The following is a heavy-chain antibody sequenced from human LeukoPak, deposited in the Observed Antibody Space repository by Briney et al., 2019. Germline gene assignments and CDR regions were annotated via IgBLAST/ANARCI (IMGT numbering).Heavy chain of an antibody. CDR1: GGSFSGYY. Sequence: SETLSLTCAVYGGSFSGYYWSWIRQPPGKGLEWIGEINHSGSTNYNPSLKSRVTISVDTSKNQFSLKLSSVTAADTAVYYCARGFWSGYYMDVWGKGTTVTVSS. J-gene: IGHJ6*04. CDR3: ARGFWSGYYMDV. V-gene: IGHV4-34*01. D-gene: IGHD3-3*01. CDR2: INHSGST.